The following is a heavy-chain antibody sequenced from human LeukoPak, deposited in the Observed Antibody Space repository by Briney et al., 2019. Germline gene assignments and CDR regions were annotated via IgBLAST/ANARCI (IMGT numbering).Heavy chain of an antibody. CDR3: AKGGTYYYDSSGYYYVPFDY. CDR1: GLTFSSYA. V-gene: IGHV3-23*01. D-gene: IGHD3-22*01. Sequence: GGSLRLSCAASGLTFSSYAMSWVRQAPGKGLEWVSAISGSGGSTYYADSVKGRFTISRDNSKNTLYLQMNSLRAEDTAVYYCAKGGTYYYDSSGYYYVPFDYWGQGTLVTVSS. J-gene: IGHJ4*02. CDR2: ISGSGGST.